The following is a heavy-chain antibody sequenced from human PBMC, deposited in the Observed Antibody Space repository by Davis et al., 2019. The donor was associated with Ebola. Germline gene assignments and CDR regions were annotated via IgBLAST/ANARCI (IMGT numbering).Heavy chain of an antibody. J-gene: IGHJ3*01. Sequence: PGGSLRLSCKDSGNSFTSHWIGWVRQMPGKGLDWMGIIYTGDSDTRYSPSFRGQVTISADKSTRTAYLQWGSLKASDTAMYYCASLRRTITGMDDGFDLWGQGTMVTVSS. V-gene: IGHV5-51*01. CDR3: ASLRRTITGMDDGFDL. D-gene: IGHD1-20*01. CDR1: GNSFTSHW. CDR2: IYTGDSDT.